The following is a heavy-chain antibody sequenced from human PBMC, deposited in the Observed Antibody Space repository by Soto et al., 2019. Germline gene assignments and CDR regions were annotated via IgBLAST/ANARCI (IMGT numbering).Heavy chain of an antibody. CDR1: GGSISSYY. CDR3: AREIGRYSYAFDY. D-gene: IGHD5-18*01. CDR2: IYYSGST. J-gene: IGHJ4*02. V-gene: IGHV4-59*01. Sequence: PSETLSLTCTVSGGSISSYYWSWIRQPPGKGLEWIGYIYYSGSTNYNPSLKSRVTISVDTSKNQFSLKLSSVTAADTAVYYCAREIGRYSYAFDYWGQGTLVTSPQ.